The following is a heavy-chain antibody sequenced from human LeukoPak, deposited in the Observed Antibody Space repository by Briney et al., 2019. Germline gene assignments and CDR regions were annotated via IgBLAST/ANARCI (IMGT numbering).Heavy chain of an antibody. J-gene: IGHJ4*02. CDR1: GFTFSSYA. Sequence: GGSLRLSCAASGFTFSSYAMSWVRQAPGKGLEWVGFIRSKAYGGTTEYAASVKGRFTISRDDSKSIAYLQMNSLKTEDTAVYYCTRDTYYYDSSIPGYWGQGTLVTVSS. D-gene: IGHD3-22*01. CDR2: IRSKAYGGTT. V-gene: IGHV3-49*04. CDR3: TRDTYYYDSSIPGY.